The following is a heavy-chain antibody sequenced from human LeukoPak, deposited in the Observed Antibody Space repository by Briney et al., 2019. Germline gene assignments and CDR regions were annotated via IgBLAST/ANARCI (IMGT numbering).Heavy chain of an antibody. D-gene: IGHD3-9*01. J-gene: IGHJ4*02. V-gene: IGHV3-15*07. Sequence: GGSLRPSCEASGFTFSNTWMNWVRQAPGKGLEWVGRIKTKTDGGATDYAAPVKGRFTISRDDSRNTLYLQTSSLKTEDTAVYYCTTDPGSYDIFTGYFKGGYFDHWGQGTLVIVSS. CDR1: GFTFSNTW. CDR2: IKTKTDGGAT. CDR3: TTDPGSYDIFTGYFKGGYFDH.